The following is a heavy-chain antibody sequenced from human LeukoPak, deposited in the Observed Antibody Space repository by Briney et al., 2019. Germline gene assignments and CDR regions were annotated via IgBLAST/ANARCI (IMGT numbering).Heavy chain of an antibody. Sequence: SETLSLTCAVSGYSISSGYYWGWIRQPPGKGVEWIGSIYQSGNTYYNPSLKSRVTISVDTAKNQFSLKLSSVTAADTAVYYSARTYYYHSSGYAYFDYWGQGTLVTVSS. J-gene: IGHJ4*02. D-gene: IGHD3-22*01. CDR3: ARTYYYHSSGYAYFDY. CDR2: IYQSGNT. V-gene: IGHV4-38-2*01. CDR1: GYSISSGYY.